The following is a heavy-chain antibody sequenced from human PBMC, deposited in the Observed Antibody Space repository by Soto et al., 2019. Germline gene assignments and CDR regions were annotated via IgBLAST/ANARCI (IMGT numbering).Heavy chain of an antibody. D-gene: IGHD3-22*01. Sequence: EVQLVESGGGLVQPGGSLRLSCAASGFTFSSYSMNWVRQAPGKGLEWVSYISSSSSTIYYADSVKGRFTISRDNAKNSLYMQMSSLRDEDKAVYYCERGLYYYDSSGYWGYWGQGTLVTVSS. CDR3: ERGLYYYDSSGYWGY. CDR2: ISSSSSTI. J-gene: IGHJ4*02. V-gene: IGHV3-48*02. CDR1: GFTFSSYS.